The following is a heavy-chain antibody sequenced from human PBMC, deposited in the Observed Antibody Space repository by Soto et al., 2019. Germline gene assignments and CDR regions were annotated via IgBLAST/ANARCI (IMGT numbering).Heavy chain of an antibody. J-gene: IGHJ4*02. Sequence: ASVKVSCKASGYTFTSYYMHWVRQAPGQGLEWMGIINPSGGSTSYAQKFQGRVTMTRDTSTSTVYMELSSLRSEDTAVYYCARVGAAAGIGGGHYFDYWGQGTLVTVSS. CDR2: INPSGGST. V-gene: IGHV1-46*01. CDR3: ARVGAAAGIGGGHYFDY. CDR1: GYTFTSYY. D-gene: IGHD6-13*01.